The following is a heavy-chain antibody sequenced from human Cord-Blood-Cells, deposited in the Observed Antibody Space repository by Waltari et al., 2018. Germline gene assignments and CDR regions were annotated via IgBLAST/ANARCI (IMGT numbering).Heavy chain of an antibody. V-gene: IGHV1-2*04. CDR3: ARERYYGSGSQETIYYYGMDV. Sequence: QVQLVQSGAEVKKPGASVKVSCKASGYTFTGYYMHWVRQAPGQGLEWMGWINPNSGGTNYAQKFQGWGTMTRETSISTAYMELSRLRSDDTAVYYCARERYYGSGSQETIYYYGMDVWGQGTTVTVSS. D-gene: IGHD3-10*01. CDR2: INPNSGGT. J-gene: IGHJ6*02. CDR1: GYTFTGYY.